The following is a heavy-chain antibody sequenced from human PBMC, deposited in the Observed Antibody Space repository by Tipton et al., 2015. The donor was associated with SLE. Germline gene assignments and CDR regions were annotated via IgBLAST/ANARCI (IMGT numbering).Heavy chain of an antibody. Sequence: TLSLTCTVSGDSISSSTYYWGWIRQPPGKGLEWIGNMYFSGSTYYSPSLKSRVTMSADRSRNQLSLKLTSVTAADTAVYYCARGVAGYYFYYYLDVWGSGTAVTVSS. J-gene: IGHJ6*03. CDR3: ARGVAGYYFYYYLDV. CDR1: GDSISSSTYY. CDR2: MYFSGST. D-gene: IGHD6-19*01. V-gene: IGHV4-39*07.